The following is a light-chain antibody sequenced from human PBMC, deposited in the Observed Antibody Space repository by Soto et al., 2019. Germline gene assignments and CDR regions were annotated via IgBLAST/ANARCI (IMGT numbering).Light chain of an antibody. CDR1: QSVSSSY. CDR3: QQYGSSPRT. V-gene: IGKV3-20*01. CDR2: GAS. J-gene: IGKJ1*01. Sequence: EIVLTQSPGTLSLSPVERATLSCIASQSVSSSYLAWYQQKPGQAPRLLIYGASSRATGIPDRFSGSGSGTDFTLTISRLEPEDFAVYYCQQYGSSPRTCGQGTKGDIK.